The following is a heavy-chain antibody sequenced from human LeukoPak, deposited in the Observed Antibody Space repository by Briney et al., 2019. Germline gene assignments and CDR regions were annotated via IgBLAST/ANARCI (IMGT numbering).Heavy chain of an antibody. CDR2: ISGSGDTT. J-gene: IGHJ4*02. V-gene: IGHV3-23*01. CDR3: AAILTGYYSPFDY. Sequence: GGSLRLSCAASGFTFSSYAMDWVRQAPGKGLEWVSAISGSGDTTYYADSVKGRSTISRDNSKNTLYLQMNSLRAEDAAVYYCAAILTGYYSPFDYWGQGTLVTVSS. CDR1: GFTFSSYA. D-gene: IGHD3-9*01.